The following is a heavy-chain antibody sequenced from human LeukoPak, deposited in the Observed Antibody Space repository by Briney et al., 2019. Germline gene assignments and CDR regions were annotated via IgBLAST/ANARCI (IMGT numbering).Heavy chain of an antibody. CDR2: INHSGST. CDR1: GGSFSGYY. CDR3: ARMGGSSWYGDY. V-gene: IGHV4-34*01. D-gene: IGHD6-13*01. J-gene: IGHJ4*02. Sequence: SETLCLTCAVYGGSFSGYYWSWIRQPPGKGLEWIGEINHSGSTNYNPSLKSRVTISVDTSKNQFSLRLSSVTAADTAVYYCARMGGSSWYGDYWGQGTLVTVSS.